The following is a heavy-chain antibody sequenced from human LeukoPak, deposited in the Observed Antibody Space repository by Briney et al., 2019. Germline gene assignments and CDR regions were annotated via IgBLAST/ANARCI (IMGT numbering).Heavy chain of an antibody. J-gene: IGHJ4*02. CDR1: GFTFSSYG. CDR2: IWYDGSNK. V-gene: IGHV3-30*02. D-gene: IGHD2-2*01. Sequence: GGSLRLSCAASGFTFSSYGMDWVRQAPGKGLEWVAFIWYDGSNKYYADSVKGRFTISRDNSKNTLYLQINSLRSEDTAVYYCAMSGVGYCSSTSCSLFPTDRIFDYWGQGTLVTVSS. CDR3: AMSGVGYCSSTSCSLFPTDRIFDY.